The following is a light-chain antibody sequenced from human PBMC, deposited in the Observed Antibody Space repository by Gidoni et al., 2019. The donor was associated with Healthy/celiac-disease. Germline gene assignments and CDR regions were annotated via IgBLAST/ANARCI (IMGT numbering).Light chain of an antibody. CDR1: NIGSKS. Sequence: SYVLTQPPSVSVAPGQTARITCGGNNIGSKSVHWYQQKPGQAPALVVHDDSDRPSGTPERFSGSNSGNTATLTISRVEAGDEADYYCQVWDSSSDHRDVVFGGGTKLTVL. J-gene: IGLJ2*01. CDR2: DDS. CDR3: QVWDSSSDHRDVV. V-gene: IGLV3-21*02.